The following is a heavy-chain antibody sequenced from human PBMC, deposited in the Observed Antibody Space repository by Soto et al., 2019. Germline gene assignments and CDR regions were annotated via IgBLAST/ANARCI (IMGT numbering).Heavy chain of an antibody. J-gene: IGHJ3*01. V-gene: IGHV4-61*08. CDR1: GASITSGGYY. CDR3: ARDIDNWNDLGAFDL. CDR2: IYYSGST. Sequence: SETLSLTCTFSGASITSGGYYWSWIRQPPGKGLEWIGYIYYSGSTKYNPALKSRVTISLDTSKNQFSLNLNSVTAADTAVYYCARDIDNWNDLGAFDLWGQGTMVTVSS. D-gene: IGHD1-20*01.